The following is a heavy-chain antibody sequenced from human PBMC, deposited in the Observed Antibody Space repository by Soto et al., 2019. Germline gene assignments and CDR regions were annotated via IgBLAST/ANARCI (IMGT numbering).Heavy chain of an antibody. CDR3: ARKVAAIRTNWFDP. CDR1: SGSISSSNW. D-gene: IGHD6-19*01. J-gene: IGHJ5*02. V-gene: IGHV4-4*02. CDR2: IYHSGST. Sequence: SETLSLTCAVSSGSISSSNWWSWVRQPPGKGLEWIGEIYHSGSTNYNPSLKSRVTISVDKSKNQFSLKLSSVTAADTAVYYCARKVAAIRTNWFDPWGQGTLVTVSS.